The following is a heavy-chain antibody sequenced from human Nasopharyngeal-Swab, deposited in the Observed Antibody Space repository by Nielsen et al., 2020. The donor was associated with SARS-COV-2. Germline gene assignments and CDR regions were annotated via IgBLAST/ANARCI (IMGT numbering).Heavy chain of an antibody. Sequence: SVKVSCKASGGTFSSYAISWVRQAPGQGLEWMGRIIPILGIANYAQKFQGRVTITADKSTSTACMELSSLRSEDTAVYYCARGNEGAAAGTGYCYYGMDVWGQGTTVTVSS. J-gene: IGHJ6*02. D-gene: IGHD6-13*01. V-gene: IGHV1-69*04. CDR1: GGTFSSYA. CDR2: IIPILGIA. CDR3: ARGNEGAAAGTGYCYYGMDV.